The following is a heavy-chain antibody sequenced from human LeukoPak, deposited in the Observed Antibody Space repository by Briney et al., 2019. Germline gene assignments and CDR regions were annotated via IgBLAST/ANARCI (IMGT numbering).Heavy chain of an antibody. CDR2: ISGSGGST. CDR1: GFTFSSYT. Sequence: GGSLRLSCAASGFTFSSYTMSWVRQAPGKGLEWVSAISGSGGSTYYADSVKGRFTISRDNSKNTLYLQMNSLRAEDTALYYRATQNDFYCSGGSCCVLDPDAFDIWGQGTMVTVSS. D-gene: IGHD2-15*01. V-gene: IGHV3-23*01. CDR3: ATQNDFYCSGGSCCVLDPDAFDI. J-gene: IGHJ3*02.